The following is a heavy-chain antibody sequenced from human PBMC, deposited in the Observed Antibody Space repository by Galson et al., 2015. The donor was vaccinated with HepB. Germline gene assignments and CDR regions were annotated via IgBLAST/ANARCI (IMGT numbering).Heavy chain of an antibody. CDR1: GFTFSSYW. CDR3: ARVTLIYDFWSGYSFDY. D-gene: IGHD3-3*01. Sequence: SLRLSCAASGFTFSSYWMSWVRQAPGKGLEWVANIKQDGSEKYYVDSVKGRFTISRDNAKNSLYLQMNSLRAEDTAVYYCARVTLIYDFWSGYSFDYWGQGTLVTVSS. V-gene: IGHV3-7*03. CDR2: IKQDGSEK. J-gene: IGHJ4*02.